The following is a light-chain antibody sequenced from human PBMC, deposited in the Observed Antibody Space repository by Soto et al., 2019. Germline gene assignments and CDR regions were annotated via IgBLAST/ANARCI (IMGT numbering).Light chain of an antibody. J-gene: IGLJ1*01. CDR3: NAQADNGKHV. V-gene: IGLV2-8*01. Sequence: QSVLTQPPSASGSPGQSVTISCTGNSNDVGHSSFISWYQQHPGKGPKLIIYEVSKRPSGVPDRFSGSKSGNTASLSVSGLQDEDEADYFCNAQADNGKHVFGTGTNSPS. CDR1: SNDVGHSSF. CDR2: EVS.